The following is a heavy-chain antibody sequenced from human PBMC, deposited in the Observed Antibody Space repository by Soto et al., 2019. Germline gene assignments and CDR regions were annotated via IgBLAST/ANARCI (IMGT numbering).Heavy chain of an antibody. Sequence: GASVKVSCKASGFTFSSSAIQWVRQARGQRLEWIGWIVVGSGNTKYAQKFQERLTMTRDMSTSTAYMELSSLRSEDTAVYYCAKDARPDGYWDFDYWGQGTLVTVSS. CDR3: AKDARPDGYWDFDY. J-gene: IGHJ4*02. D-gene: IGHD5-12*01. CDR1: GFTFSSSA. V-gene: IGHV1-58*02. CDR2: IVVGSGNT.